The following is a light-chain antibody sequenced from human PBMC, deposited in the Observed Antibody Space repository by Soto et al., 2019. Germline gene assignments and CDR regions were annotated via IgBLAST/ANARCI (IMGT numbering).Light chain of an antibody. J-gene: IGKJ5*01. CDR1: QSVNRN. CDR3: QQYDNKPPIT. CDR2: ATS. Sequence: EIVMTQSPATLSVSPGERATLSCRASQSVNRNLAWYQQKPGQAPRLLIYATSTRATGIPDRFSGSGSGTEFSLTISNLQSEDFAVYHCQQYDNKPPITFGQGTRLEIK. V-gene: IGKV3-15*01.